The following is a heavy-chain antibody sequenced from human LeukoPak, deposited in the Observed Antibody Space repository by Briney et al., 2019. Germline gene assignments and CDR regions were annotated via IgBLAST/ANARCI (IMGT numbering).Heavy chain of an antibody. CDR1: GGSISSYG. CDR3: AKQGEIRQDYYMDV. Sequence: GASVKVSCKTSGGSISSYGISWVRQAPGQGLEWMGRIIPVFGTANYAQKFQDRVTITADTVSNTAYMELTSLPSEDTAVYFCAKQGEIRQDYYMDVWGNGTAVTVSS. CDR2: IIPVFGTA. J-gene: IGHJ6*03. D-gene: IGHD1/OR15-1a*01. V-gene: IGHV1-69*06.